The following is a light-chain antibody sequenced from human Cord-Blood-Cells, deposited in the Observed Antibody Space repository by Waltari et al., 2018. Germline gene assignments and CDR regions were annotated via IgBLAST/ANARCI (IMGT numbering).Light chain of an antibody. CDR3: QQYNNWPPWT. J-gene: IGKJ1*01. Sequence: EIVMTQSPATLSVSPGERATLPCRASQSVSSNLAWYQQKPGQAPRLLIYGASTRATGIPARFSGCGSGTEFTLTISSLQSEDFAVYYCQQYNNWPPWTFGQGTKVEIK. CDR2: GAS. V-gene: IGKV3-15*01. CDR1: QSVSSN.